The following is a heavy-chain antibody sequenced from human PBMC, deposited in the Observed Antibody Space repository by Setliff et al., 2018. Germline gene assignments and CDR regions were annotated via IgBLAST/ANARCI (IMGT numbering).Heavy chain of an antibody. CDR3: ARDTGDRAFDY. CDR2: IYSSGST. J-gene: IGHJ4*02. Sequence: SETLSLTCTVSGGSISSYYWSWIRQPAGEGLEWIGRIYSSGSTNYNPSLRSRVTMSVDTSKNHFPLNLTSVTAADTAVYYCARDTGDRAFDYWGQGTLVTVSS. CDR1: GGSISSYY. V-gene: IGHV4-4*07. D-gene: IGHD7-27*01.